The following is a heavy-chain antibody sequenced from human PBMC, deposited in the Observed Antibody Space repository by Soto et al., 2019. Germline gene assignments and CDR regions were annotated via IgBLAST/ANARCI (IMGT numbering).Heavy chain of an antibody. Sequence: PGGSLRLSCAASGFTFSSYWMSWVRQAPGKGLEWVANIKQDGSEKYYVDSVKGRFTISRDNAKNSLYLQMNSLRAEDTAVYYCARAVVVVPAAIYYYYGMDVWGQGTTVTVSS. J-gene: IGHJ6*02. CDR3: ARAVVVVPAAIYYYYGMDV. V-gene: IGHV3-7*01. CDR1: GFTFSSYW. CDR2: IKQDGSEK. D-gene: IGHD2-2*01.